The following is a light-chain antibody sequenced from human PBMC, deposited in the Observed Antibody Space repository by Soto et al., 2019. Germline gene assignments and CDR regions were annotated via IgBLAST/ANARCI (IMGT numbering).Light chain of an antibody. J-gene: IGKJ1*01. Sequence: IVGTRSPGTLYLSPGERATLSCRASQSVSSSYLAWYRQKPGQAPRLLIYGASSRATGIPDRFSGSGSGTDFTLTISRLEPEDFAVYYCQQCGSSSWTFGQGGKVDIK. V-gene: IGKV3-20*01. CDR1: QSVSSSY. CDR3: QQCGSSSWT. CDR2: GAS.